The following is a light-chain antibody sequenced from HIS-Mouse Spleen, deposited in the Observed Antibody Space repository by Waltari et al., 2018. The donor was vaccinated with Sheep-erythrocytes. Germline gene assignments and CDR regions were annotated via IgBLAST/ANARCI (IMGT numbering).Light chain of an antibody. CDR2: WAS. CDR1: QSVLYSSNNKNY. V-gene: IGKV4-1*01. J-gene: IGKJ2*01. Sequence: DIVMTQSPDSLAVSLGERATINCKSSQSVLYSSNNKNYLAWYQQKPGQPPKLLIYWASTRESGVPDRFSGSGSGTDFTLTISSLQPEDIATYYCQQYVNLPYTFGQGTKLEIK. CDR3: QQYVNLPYT.